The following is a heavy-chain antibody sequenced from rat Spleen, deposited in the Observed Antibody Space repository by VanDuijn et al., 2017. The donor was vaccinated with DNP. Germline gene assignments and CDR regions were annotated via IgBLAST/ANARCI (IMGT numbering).Heavy chain of an antibody. CDR1: GFTFSDYN. CDR3: ATHGELWFFDF. V-gene: IGHV5-7*01. CDR2: IIHDGSTT. J-gene: IGHJ1*01. Sequence: EMQLVESGGGLVQPGRSLKLSCAASGFTFSDYNMAWVRQAPKKGLEWVAAIIHDGSTTYYGDSVKGRFTVSRDDAKSTLYLQMDSLRSEDTATYYCATHGELWFFDFWGPGTMVTVSS. D-gene: IGHD5-1*01.